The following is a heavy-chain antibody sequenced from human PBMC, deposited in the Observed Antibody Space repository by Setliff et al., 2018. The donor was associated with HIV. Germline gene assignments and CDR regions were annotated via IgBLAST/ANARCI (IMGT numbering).Heavy chain of an antibody. D-gene: IGHD3-22*01. CDR1: GFTFSSYW. CDR2: IRTDGDAT. CDR3: AKGRSGYYNFDS. J-gene: IGHJ4*02. Sequence: PGGSLRLSCAASGFTFSSYWMTWVRQAPGKGLEWVSSIRTDGDATYYADSVKGRFTISRDNSKNTLYLQMNSLRVEDAAVYYCAKGRSGYYNFDSWGQGTLVTSPQ. V-gene: IGHV3-23*01.